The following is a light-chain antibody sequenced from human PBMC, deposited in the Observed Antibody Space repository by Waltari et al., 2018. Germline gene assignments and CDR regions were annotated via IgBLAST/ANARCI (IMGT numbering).Light chain of an antibody. CDR3: QKYERLPAT. CDR1: QSIGRS. CDR2: DIS. V-gene: IGKV3-20*01. J-gene: IGKJ1*01. Sequence: EMVLTQSPGTLSLSLGDRATLSCRASQSIGRSVVWYQQGPGPAPRLLIYDISRRATGIPDMFSGSGYGTDFILTISRLEPEDFAVYYCQKYERLPATFGQGTTVEIK.